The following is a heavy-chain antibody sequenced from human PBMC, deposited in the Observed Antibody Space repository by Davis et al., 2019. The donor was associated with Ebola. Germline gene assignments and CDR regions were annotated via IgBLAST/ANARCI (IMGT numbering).Heavy chain of an antibody. D-gene: IGHD1-26*01. V-gene: IGHV3-30-3*01. Sequence: SLKISCAASGFTFSSYAMHPLRQAPVKGLEWVAVISYDGSNIYYADSVKVRFTISRDNSKNTLYLQMNSLRAEDTAVYYCAKDGDFSGSYLFDYWGQGTLVTVSS. J-gene: IGHJ4*02. CDR3: AKDGDFSGSYLFDY. CDR1: GFTFSSYA. CDR2: ISYDGSNI.